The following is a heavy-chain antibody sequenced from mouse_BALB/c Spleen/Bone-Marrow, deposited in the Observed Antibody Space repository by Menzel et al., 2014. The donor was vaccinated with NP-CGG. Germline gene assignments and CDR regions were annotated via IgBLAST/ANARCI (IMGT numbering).Heavy chain of an antibody. CDR2: IDPANGNT. J-gene: IGHJ3*01. Sequence: VQLKQPGAELVKPGASVKLSCTASGFNIKDTYMHWVKQRPEQGLEWIGGIDPANGNTKYDPKFQGKATITADTSSNTAYLQLSSLTSEDTAVYYCARNYGYGKSFAYWGQGTLVTVSA. CDR3: ARNYGYGKSFAY. V-gene: IGHV14-3*02. D-gene: IGHD2-2*01. CDR1: GFNIKDTY.